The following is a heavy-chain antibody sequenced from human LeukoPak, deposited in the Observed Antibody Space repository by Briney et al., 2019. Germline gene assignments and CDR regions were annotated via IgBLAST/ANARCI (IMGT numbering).Heavy chain of an antibody. J-gene: IGHJ4*02. CDR2: ISSSSSTI. D-gene: IGHD1-26*01. V-gene: IGHV3-48*01. CDR3: AKSGRVGTTGGYDY. Sequence: GGSLRLSCAASGFTFSSYSMNWVRQAPGKGLEWVSYISSSSSTIYYADSVKGRFTISRDNAKNSLYLQMNSLSAEDTAVYYCAKSGRVGTTGGYDYWGQGTLVTVSS. CDR1: GFTFSSYS.